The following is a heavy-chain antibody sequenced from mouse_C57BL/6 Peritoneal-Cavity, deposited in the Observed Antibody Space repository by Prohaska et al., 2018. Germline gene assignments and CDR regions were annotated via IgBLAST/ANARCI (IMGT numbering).Heavy chain of an antibody. D-gene: IGHD1-1*01. CDR3: ARNYGDY. J-gene: IGHJ2*01. V-gene: IGHV1-75*01. CDR1: GYTFTDYY. Sequence: QVQLQQSAPELVKPGASVKIYCKTSGYTFTDYYINWVKQRPGQGLEWIGWIFPGSGSTYYNEKFKGKATLTVDKYASTVYMLLSSLTSEESAVYCCARNYGDYWGQGTTLTVSS. CDR2: IFPGSGST.